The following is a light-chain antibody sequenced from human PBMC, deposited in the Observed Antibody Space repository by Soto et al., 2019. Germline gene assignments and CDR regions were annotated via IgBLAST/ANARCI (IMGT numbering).Light chain of an antibody. CDR2: SDN. V-gene: IGLV1-44*01. CDR1: SSNNGTNT. J-gene: IGLJ2*01. Sequence: QSVLTQTPSASKTPGQRITISCSGSSSNNGTNTVIWYQQLPGAAPKLLIYSDNQRPSGVPDRFSGSKSGTSASLAISGLQSEDEADYFCAAWDVSLVVFGGGTQLTVL. CDR3: AAWDVSLVV.